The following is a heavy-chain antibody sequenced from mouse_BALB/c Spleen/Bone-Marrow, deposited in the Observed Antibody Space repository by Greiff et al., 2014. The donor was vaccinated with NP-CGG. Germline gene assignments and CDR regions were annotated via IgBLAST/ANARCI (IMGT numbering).Heavy chain of an antibody. V-gene: IGHV14-3*02. CDR3: ATLTGTFDY. CDR1: GFDIKDTY. Sequence: VQLQQSGAELVKPGASVKLSCTAPGFDIKDTYMHWVKQRPEQGLEWIGRIDPASDYTQFDSKFQGKATITADTSSNTAYLQLSSLTSEDTAVYYCATLTGTFDYWGQGTTLTVSS. D-gene: IGHD4-1*01. CDR2: IDPASDYT. J-gene: IGHJ2*01.